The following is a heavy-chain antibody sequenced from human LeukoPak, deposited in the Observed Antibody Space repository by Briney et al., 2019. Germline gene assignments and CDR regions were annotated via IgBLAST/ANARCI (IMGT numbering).Heavy chain of an antibody. CDR1: GYTFTSYG. CDR2: ISAYNGNT. V-gene: IGHV1-18*01. D-gene: IGHD1-26*01. J-gene: IGHJ5*02. Sequence: ASVKVSCKASGYTFTSYGISWVRQAPGQGLEGMGWISAYNGNTNYAQKLQGRVTMTTDTSTSTAYMELRSLRSDDTAVYYCARERWDPRVWWFDPWGQGTLVTVSS. CDR3: ARERWDPRVWWFDP.